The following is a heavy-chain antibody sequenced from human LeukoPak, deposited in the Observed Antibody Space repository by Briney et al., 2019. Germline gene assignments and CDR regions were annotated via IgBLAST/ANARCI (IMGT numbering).Heavy chain of an antibody. V-gene: IGHV3-11*06. CDR3: ARDVPYGATTLDY. Sequence: GRFTISRDNAKNSLDLQMNSLRAEDTGVYYCARDVPYGATTLDYWGQGTLVTVSS. D-gene: IGHD4/OR15-4a*01. J-gene: IGHJ4*02.